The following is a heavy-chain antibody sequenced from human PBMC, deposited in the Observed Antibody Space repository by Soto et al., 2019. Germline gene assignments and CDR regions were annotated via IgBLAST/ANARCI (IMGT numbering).Heavy chain of an antibody. Sequence: SETLSLTCTVSGGYINSYFWTWIRQPAGKGLEWIGRIYTSGRIDYNPSLKSRVTMSLDTSKNQFSLKLGSVTAADTAVYYCARLLGFRPPDVWGQGTTVTVSS. CDR1: GGYINSYF. CDR2: IYTSGRI. D-gene: IGHD2-15*01. J-gene: IGHJ6*02. V-gene: IGHV4-4*07. CDR3: ARLLGFRPPDV.